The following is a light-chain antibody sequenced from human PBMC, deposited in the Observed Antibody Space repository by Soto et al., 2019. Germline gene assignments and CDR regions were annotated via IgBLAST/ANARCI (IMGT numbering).Light chain of an antibody. CDR2: GAS. CDR1: QSINSNF. Sequence: EIVLTQSPGTLSLSPGERATLSCTASQSINSNFLAWYQHKPGQAPRLLMYGASSRATGIPDRFSGSGSGTDFTLTISGLEPEDFAVYYCQQFAGSPRWTFDQGTKVEIK. V-gene: IGKV3-20*01. J-gene: IGKJ1*01. CDR3: QQFAGSPRWT.